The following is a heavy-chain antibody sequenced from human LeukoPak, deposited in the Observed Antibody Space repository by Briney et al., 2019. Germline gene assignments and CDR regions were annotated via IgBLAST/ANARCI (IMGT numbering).Heavy chain of an antibody. CDR3: AKELTYGSTSLRGDRRDCNWFDS. V-gene: IGHV3-30*02. Sequence: PGEALRLACAAYGFTFICYGIHSVRQAPGKGLERVAFIQLDGSNNYYSDSEKRRFTISIDNSKTTLYLKMNSLRAEDTAVYYCAKELTYGSTSLRGDRRDCNWFDSWGQGTLVTVS. D-gene: IGHD3-10*01. CDR2: IQLDGSNN. CDR1: GFTFICYG. J-gene: IGHJ5*01.